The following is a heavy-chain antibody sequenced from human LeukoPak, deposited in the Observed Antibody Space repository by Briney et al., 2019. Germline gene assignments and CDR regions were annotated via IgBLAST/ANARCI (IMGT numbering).Heavy chain of an antibody. CDR3: VRDTENIGYDAFEF. J-gene: IGHJ5*01. CDR1: GFTFSTYW. V-gene: IGHV3-74*01. Sequence: GGSLRLSCAASGFTFSTYWMHWVRQALGKGLEWVSRLDRDGTTTSYADSVYGRFTISRDNAKSTLYLQMRSLRAEDTAVYYCVRDTENIGYDAFEFWGHGTLVTVSS. D-gene: IGHD2/OR15-2a*01. CDR2: LDRDGTTT.